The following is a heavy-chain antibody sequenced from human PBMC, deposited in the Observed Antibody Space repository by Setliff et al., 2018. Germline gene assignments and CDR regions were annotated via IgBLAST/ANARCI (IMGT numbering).Heavy chain of an antibody. V-gene: IGHV4-39*07. J-gene: IGHJ4*02. CDR3: AREAPYWSGYSDY. Sequence: TVSGGSISSSSYYWGWIRQPPGKGLEWIGSIYYSGSTYYNPSLKSRVTISVDTSKDQFSLKLSSVTAADTAVYYCAREAPYWSGYSDYWGQGTLVTVSS. CDR1: GGSISSSSYY. D-gene: IGHD3-3*01. CDR2: IYYSGST.